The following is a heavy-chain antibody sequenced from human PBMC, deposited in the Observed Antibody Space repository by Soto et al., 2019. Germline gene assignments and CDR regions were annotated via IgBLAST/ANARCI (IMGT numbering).Heavy chain of an antibody. J-gene: IGHJ4*02. V-gene: IGHV1-69*19. D-gene: IGHD3-10*01. CDR2: ISPLFGAA. CDR1: GGTFNTYA. CDR3: AREVQVHTPAFVY. Sequence: QVQLVQSGAEMKKPGSSVKVSCQSSGGTFNTYAMNWVRQAPGQGPEWMGDISPLFGAANDAPKFQGRVTITADEATGTSYMQLSSLTSEVTALYFCAREVQVHTPAFVYWGQGTLVTVSS.